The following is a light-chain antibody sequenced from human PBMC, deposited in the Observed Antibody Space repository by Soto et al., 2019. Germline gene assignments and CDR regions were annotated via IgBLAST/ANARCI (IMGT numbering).Light chain of an antibody. CDR3: QQYGSTPLT. V-gene: IGKV3-20*01. CDR1: QSVTNNF. Sequence: EIVLTQSPGTLSLSPGEGDTLSCRASQSVTNNFLAWYQQKPGQAPRLLIYDATSRATGIQDRFSGSGSGTDFTLTINGLEPEAFAVYYCQQYGSTPLTFGQGTKVEIK. J-gene: IGKJ1*01. CDR2: DAT.